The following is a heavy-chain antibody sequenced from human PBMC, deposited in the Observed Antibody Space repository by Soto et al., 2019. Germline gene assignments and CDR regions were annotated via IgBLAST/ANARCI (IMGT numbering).Heavy chain of an antibody. D-gene: IGHD2-15*01. CDR2: ISSSSYI. J-gene: IGHJ3*02. CDR3: ARGGYCSGGSCYSKAFDI. Sequence: GGSLRLSCAASGFTFSSYSMNWVRQAPGKGLEWVSSISSSSYIYYADSVKGRFTISRDNAKNSLYLQMNSLRAEDTAVYYCARGGYCSGGSCYSKAFDIWGQGTMVTVSS. V-gene: IGHV3-21*01. CDR1: GFTFSSYS.